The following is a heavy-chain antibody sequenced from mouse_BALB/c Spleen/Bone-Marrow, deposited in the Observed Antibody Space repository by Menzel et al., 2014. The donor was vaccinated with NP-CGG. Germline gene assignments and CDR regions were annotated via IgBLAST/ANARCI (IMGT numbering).Heavy chain of an antibody. D-gene: IGHD3-3*01. V-gene: IGHV14-3*02. CDR2: IDPANGNT. J-gene: IGHJ3*01. CDR1: GFNIKDTY. CDR3: AGDGAY. Sequence: EAKRKDTGAKLRQRGASGKLSCTAYGFNIKDTYMHWVKQRPEQGLEWIGRIDPANGNTKYDPKFQGKATITADTSSNTAYLQLSSLTSEDTAVYYCAGDGAYFGQGTLVTVSA.